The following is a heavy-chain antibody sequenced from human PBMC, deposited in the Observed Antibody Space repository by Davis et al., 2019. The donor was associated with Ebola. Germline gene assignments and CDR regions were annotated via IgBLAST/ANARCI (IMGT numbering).Heavy chain of an antibody. Sequence: ASVKVSCKASGYTFTSYYMHWVRQAPGQGLEWMGIINPSGGSTSYAQKFQGRVTITRDTSASTAYMELSSLRSEDTAVYYCARRGIVVVPAATQQYYYYGMDVWGQGTTVTVSS. CDR2: INPSGGST. CDR3: ARRGIVVVPAATQQYYYYGMDV. D-gene: IGHD2-2*01. V-gene: IGHV1-46*01. J-gene: IGHJ6*02. CDR1: GYTFTSYY.